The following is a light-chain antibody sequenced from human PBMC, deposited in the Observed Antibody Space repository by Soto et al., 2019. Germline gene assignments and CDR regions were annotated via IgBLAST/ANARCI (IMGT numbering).Light chain of an antibody. CDR1: SSDVGYYNY. Sequence: QSALTQPASVSGSPGQSITISCTGTSSDVGYYNYVSWFQQHPGKAPKLMISEVVNRPSGVSIRFSGSKSGDTASLTITGLQAEDEAVYYCSSFAGSRVLVLGGGTKLTVL. V-gene: IGLV2-14*01. J-gene: IGLJ2*01. CDR3: SSFAGSRVLV. CDR2: EVV.